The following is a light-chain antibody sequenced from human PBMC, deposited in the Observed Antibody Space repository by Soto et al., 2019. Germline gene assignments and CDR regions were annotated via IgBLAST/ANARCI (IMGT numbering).Light chain of an antibody. V-gene: IGKV3-20*01. CDR3: QQYGSGWT. CDR2: GAS. CDR1: QSVSSY. J-gene: IGKJ1*01. Sequence: EIVLTQSPATLSLSPGERATLSCRASQSVSSYLAWYQQKPGQAPRLLIYGASSRATGIPDRFSGSGSGTDFTLTISRLEPEDFAVYYCQQYGSGWTFGQGTKVDIK.